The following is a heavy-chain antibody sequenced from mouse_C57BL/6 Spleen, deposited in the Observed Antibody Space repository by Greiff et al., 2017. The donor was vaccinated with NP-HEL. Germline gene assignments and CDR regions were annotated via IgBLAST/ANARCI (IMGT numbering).Heavy chain of an antibody. CDR1: GFTFSSYA. CDR3: AREDGYSYAMDY. D-gene: IGHD2-3*01. J-gene: IGHJ4*01. CDR2: ISDGGSYT. Sequence: EVKVVESGGGLVKPGGSLKLSCAASGFTFSSYAMSWVRQTPEKRLEWVATISDGGSYTYYPDNVKGRFTISRDNAKNNLYLQMSHLKSEDTAMYYCAREDGYSYAMDYWGQGTSVTVSS. V-gene: IGHV5-4*01.